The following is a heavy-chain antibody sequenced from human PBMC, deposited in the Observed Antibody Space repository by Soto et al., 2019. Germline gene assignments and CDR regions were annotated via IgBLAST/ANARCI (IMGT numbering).Heavy chain of an antibody. J-gene: IGHJ5*02. Sequence: GESLKISCKGSGYSFSSYWIGWVRQMPGKGLEWIGIIHPGDSDSRYSPSFQGQVTFSADKSINTAYLQWSSLKASDTAMYYCARLYGDGGIDPWGQGTLVTVSS. CDR1: GYSFSSYW. V-gene: IGHV5-51*01. D-gene: IGHD4-17*01. CDR2: IHPGDSDS. CDR3: ARLYGDGGIDP.